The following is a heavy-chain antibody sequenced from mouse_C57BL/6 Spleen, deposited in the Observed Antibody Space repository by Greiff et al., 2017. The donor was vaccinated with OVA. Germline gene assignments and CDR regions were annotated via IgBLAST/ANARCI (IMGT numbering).Heavy chain of an antibody. CDR3: ARKGGLRSYDWYFDV. Sequence: QVQLQQSGTELVKPGASVKLSCKASGYTFTSYWMHWVKQRPGQGLEWIGNINPSNGGTNYNEKFKSKATLTVDKSSSTAYMQLSSLTSEDSAVYYCARKGGLRSYDWYFDVWGTGTTVTVSS. V-gene: IGHV1-53*01. CDR1: GYTFTSYW. J-gene: IGHJ1*03. D-gene: IGHD1-1*01. CDR2: INPSNGGT.